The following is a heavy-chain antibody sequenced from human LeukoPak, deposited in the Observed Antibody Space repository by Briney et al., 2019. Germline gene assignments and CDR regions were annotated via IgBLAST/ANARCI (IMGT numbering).Heavy chain of an antibody. CDR1: GGSISSSLYY. CDR2: IYYSGST. J-gene: IGHJ4*02. Sequence: SETLSLTCTVSGGSISSSLYYWGWIRQPPGKGLEWIGSIYYSGSTYYNPSLKSRVTISVDTSKNQFSLRLSSVTAADTAVYYCARRSVGWVDYWGQGTLVTVSS. V-gene: IGHV4-39*01. D-gene: IGHD3-16*01. CDR3: ARRSVGWVDY.